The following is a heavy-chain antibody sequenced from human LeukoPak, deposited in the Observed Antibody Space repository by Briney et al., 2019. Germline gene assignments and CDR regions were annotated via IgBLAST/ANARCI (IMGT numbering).Heavy chain of an antibody. CDR3: ARIGYSSSCTDY. D-gene: IGHD2-2*01. CDR2: IKEDGSQK. CDR1: KFIFSKYW. V-gene: IGHV3-7*01. J-gene: IGHJ4*02. Sequence: PGGSLRLSCAASKFIFSKYWMSWVRQAPGKGLEWVANIKEDGSQKYYGDSVKGRFTISRDNAKNSVYLQMNSLRAGDTAVYYCARIGYSSSCTDYWGQGTLVTVSS.